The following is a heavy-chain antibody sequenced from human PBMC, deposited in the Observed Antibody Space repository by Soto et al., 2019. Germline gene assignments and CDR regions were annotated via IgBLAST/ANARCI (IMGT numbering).Heavy chain of an antibody. J-gene: IGHJ4*02. V-gene: IGHV3-33*01. CDR1: GFTFSSYG. CDR3: ARGHCSSTSCYWFDY. D-gene: IGHD2-2*01. Sequence: QVQLVESGGGVVQPGRSLRLSCAASGFTFSSYGMHWVRQAPGKGLEWVAVIWYDGSNKYYADSVKGRFTISRDNSKNTLYMQMNSLRAEDTAVYYCARGHCSSTSCYWFDYWGQGTLGTVSS. CDR2: IWYDGSNK.